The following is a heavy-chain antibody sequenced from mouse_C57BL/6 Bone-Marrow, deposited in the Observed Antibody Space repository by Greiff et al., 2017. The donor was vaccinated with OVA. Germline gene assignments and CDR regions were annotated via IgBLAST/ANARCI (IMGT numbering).Heavy chain of an antibody. J-gene: IGHJ1*03. D-gene: IGHD1-1*01. V-gene: IGHV3-6*01. CDR2: IRYDGSN. Sequence: EVKLQESGPGLVKPSQSLSLTCSVTGYSITSGYYWNWIRQFPGNILEWMGYIRYDGSNNYNPSLKNRISITRDTSNNQFFLKVNTVTTEDTATYYCARMGGIYYGSFWYFDVWGTGTTVTVSS. CDR3: ARMGGIYYGSFWYFDV. CDR1: GYSITSGYY.